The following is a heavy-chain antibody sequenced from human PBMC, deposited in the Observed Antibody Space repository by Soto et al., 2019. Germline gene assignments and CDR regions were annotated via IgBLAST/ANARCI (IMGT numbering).Heavy chain of an antibody. CDR2: ISGSGGST. CDR3: ARRCSDSGGFDY. D-gene: IGHD3-22*01. CDR1: GFTFSSYA. Sequence: EVQLLESGGDLVQPGGSLRLSCAASGFTFSSYAMNWVRQAPGKRLEWVSAISGSGGSTYYLDSVKGRFTFSRDNSKNTLYLQMNSLRLEDTAVYYCARRCSDSGGFDYWGQGTLVTVSS. J-gene: IGHJ4*02. V-gene: IGHV3-23*01.